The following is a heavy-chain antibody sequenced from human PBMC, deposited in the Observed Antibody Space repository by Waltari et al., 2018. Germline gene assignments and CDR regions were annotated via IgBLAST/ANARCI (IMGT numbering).Heavy chain of an antibody. J-gene: IGHJ4*02. CDR3: ARSRYNWNYGDFDY. CDR2: ISTSGSTI. V-gene: IGHV3-48*03. Sequence: EVQLVESGGCLVPLGGSLRLSCAASGFTFSSYDMNWVRQAPGKGLVWVSYISTSGSTIYYADSVKGRFTISRDNAKNSLYLQMNSLRAEDTAVYYCARSRYNWNYGDFDYWGQGTLVTVSS. D-gene: IGHD1-7*01. CDR1: GFTFSSYD.